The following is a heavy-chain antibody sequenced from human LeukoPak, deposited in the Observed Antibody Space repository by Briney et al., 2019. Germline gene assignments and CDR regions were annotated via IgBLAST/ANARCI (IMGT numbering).Heavy chain of an antibody. V-gene: IGHV3-9*01. J-gene: IGHJ4*02. CDR2: ISWNSGRI. D-gene: IGHD3-22*01. CDR3: ARDRYYYDSSGYDY. Sequence: GRSLRLSCVASGFSFDDYGMFWVRQAPGKGLEWVAGISWNSGRIGYADSVKGRFTISRDNAKNSLYLQMNSLRAEDTAVYYCARDRYYYDSSGYDYWGQGTLVTVSS. CDR1: GFSFDDYG.